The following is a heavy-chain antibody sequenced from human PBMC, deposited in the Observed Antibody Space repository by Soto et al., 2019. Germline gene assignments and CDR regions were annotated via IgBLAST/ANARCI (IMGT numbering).Heavy chain of an antibody. CDR2: IWYDGSNK. Sequence: QVQLVESGGGVVQPGRSLRLSCAASGFTFSSYGMHWVRQAPGKGLEWVAVIWYDGSNKYYADSVKGRFTISRDNSKNTLYLQRNSLRDEDTAVYYCARDQPLLYPLYYYYGMDVWGHGTTVTVSS. J-gene: IGHJ6*01. CDR3: ARDQPLLYPLYYYYGMDV. CDR1: GFTFSSYG. V-gene: IGHV3-33*01. D-gene: IGHD2-2*02.